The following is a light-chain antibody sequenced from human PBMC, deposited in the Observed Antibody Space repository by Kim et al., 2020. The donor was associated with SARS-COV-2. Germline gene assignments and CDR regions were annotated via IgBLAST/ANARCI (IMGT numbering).Light chain of an antibody. CDR3: NSRDSSGDRWV. Sequence: SSELTQDPAVSVALGQTVSITCQGASIRSYFASWYQQKPGQAPILVLYPETNRPSGIPDRFSGSVSGNMSSLTITGAQAEDEADYYCNSRDSSGDRWVFGGGTKLTVL. CDR1: SIRSYF. V-gene: IGLV3-19*01. J-gene: IGLJ3*02. CDR2: PET.